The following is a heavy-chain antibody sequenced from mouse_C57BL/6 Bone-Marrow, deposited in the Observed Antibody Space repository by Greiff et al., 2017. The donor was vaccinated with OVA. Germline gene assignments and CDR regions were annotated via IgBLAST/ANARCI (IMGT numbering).Heavy chain of an antibody. CDR2: IYPGSGST. Sequence: QVQLQQPGAELVKPGASVKMSCKASGYTFTSYWITWVKQRPGQGLEWIGDIYPGSGSTNYNEKFKSKATLTVDTSSRTAYMQLSSLTSEDSAVYYCARKGSNYVDWYFDVWGTGTTVTVSS. J-gene: IGHJ1*03. D-gene: IGHD2-5*01. CDR1: GYTFTSYW. CDR3: ARKGSNYVDWYFDV. V-gene: IGHV1-55*01.